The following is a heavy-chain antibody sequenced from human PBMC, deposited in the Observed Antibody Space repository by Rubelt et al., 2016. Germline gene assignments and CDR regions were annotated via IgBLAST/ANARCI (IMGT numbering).Heavy chain of an antibody. Sequence: QLQLQESGPGLVKPSETLSLTCTVSGGSISSSSYYWSWIRQPPGKELEWIGEINHSGSTNYNPSLKSRVTISVDTSKTQFSLKLSSVTAADTAVYYCARGYCTNGVCYGGDYWGQGTLVTVSS. CDR2: INHSGST. J-gene: IGHJ4*02. CDR1: GGSISSSSYY. D-gene: IGHD2-8*01. CDR3: ARGYCTNGVCYGGDY. V-gene: IGHV4-39*07.